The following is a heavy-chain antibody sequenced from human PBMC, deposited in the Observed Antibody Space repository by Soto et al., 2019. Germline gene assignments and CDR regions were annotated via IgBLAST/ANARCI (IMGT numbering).Heavy chain of an antibody. CDR1: GYTFTSYY. V-gene: IGHV1-46*03. CDR2: INPSGGST. CDR3: AREGIAVVNNDAFDI. Sequence: ASVKVSFKASGYTFTSYYMHWVRQAPGQGLEWMGIINPSGGSTSYAQKFQGRVTMTRDTSTSTVYMELSSLRSEDTAVYYCAREGIAVVNNDAFDIWGQGTMVTVSS. D-gene: IGHD3-22*01. J-gene: IGHJ3*02.